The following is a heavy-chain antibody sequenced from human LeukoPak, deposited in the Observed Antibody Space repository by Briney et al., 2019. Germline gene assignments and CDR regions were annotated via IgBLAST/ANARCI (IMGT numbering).Heavy chain of an antibody. CDR1: GYTFTSYG. V-gene: IGHV1-18*01. D-gene: IGHD6-6*01. CDR2: ISAYNGNT. CDR3: ASTRGYSSSSGYYYYGMDV. Sequence: ASVKVSCKASGYTFTSYGISWVRQAPGQGLEWMGWISAYNGNTNYAQKLQGRVTMTTDTSTSTGYMELRSLRSDDTAVYYCASTRGYSSSSGYYYYGMDVWGQGTTVTVSS. J-gene: IGHJ6*02.